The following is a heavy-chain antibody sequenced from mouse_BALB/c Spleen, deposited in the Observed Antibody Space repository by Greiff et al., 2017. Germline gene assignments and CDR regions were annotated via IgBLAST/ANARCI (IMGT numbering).Heavy chain of an antibody. Sequence: QVQLKQSGAELVRPGTSVKVSCKASGYAFTNYLIEWVKQRPGQGLEWIGVINPGSGGTNYNEKFKGKATLTADKSSSTAYMQLSSLTSDDSAVYFCARSGDYVLFAYWGQGTLVTVSA. J-gene: IGHJ3*01. D-gene: IGHD2-4*01. CDR2: INPGSGGT. CDR3: ARSGDYVLFAY. CDR1: GYAFTNYL. V-gene: IGHV1-54*01.